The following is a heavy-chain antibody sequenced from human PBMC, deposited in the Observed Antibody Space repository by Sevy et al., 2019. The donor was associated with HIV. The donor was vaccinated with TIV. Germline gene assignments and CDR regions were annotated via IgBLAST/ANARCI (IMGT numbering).Heavy chain of an antibody. Sequence: GGSLRLSCAASGFTFSSYSMNWVRQAPGKGLEWVSSISSSSSYICYADSVKGRFTISRDNAKNSLYLQMNSLRAEDTAVYYCARGSPQIAVAGDWYFDLWGRGTLVTVSS. CDR1: GFTFSSYS. V-gene: IGHV3-21*01. CDR3: ARGSPQIAVAGDWYFDL. J-gene: IGHJ2*01. CDR2: ISSSSSYI. D-gene: IGHD6-19*01.